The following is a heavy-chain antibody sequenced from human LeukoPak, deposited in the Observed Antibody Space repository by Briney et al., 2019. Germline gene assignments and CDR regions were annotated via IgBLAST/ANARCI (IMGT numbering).Heavy chain of an antibody. Sequence: GGSLRLSCAASGFTFSSYAMSWVRQAPGKGLEWVSGLSGRGSTTHPTDSVKGRFIISRDNSKNTLYLRLNSLRVEDTAVYYCAKGDSYGSYWYFALWGRGTLVTVSS. D-gene: IGHD5-18*01. V-gene: IGHV3-23*01. CDR3: AKGDSYGSYWYFAL. J-gene: IGHJ2*01. CDR2: LSGRGSTT. CDR1: GFTFSSYA.